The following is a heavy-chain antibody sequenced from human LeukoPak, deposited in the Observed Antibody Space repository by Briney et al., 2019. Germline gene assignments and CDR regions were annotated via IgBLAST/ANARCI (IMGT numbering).Heavy chain of an antibody. V-gene: IGHV4-34*01. D-gene: IGHD5-18*01. CDR1: GGSLSGYS. J-gene: IGHJ2*01. Sequence: TESLSLTCAVDGGSLSGYSCGWVRQPPGEGRGWGGEINHTGSTNYTPSLKSRVTISVDASKNQFTLKLSSVTAADTAVYYCARGLMGIQLWYRDWYFDLWGRGTLVTVSS. CDR3: ARGLMGIQLWYRDWYFDL. CDR2: INHTGST.